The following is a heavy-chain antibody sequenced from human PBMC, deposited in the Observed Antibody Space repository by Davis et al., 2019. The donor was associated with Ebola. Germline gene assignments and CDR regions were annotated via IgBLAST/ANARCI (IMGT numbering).Heavy chain of an antibody. V-gene: IGHV3-53*01. J-gene: IGHJ6*02. CDR3: ARGDFYYGVDV. CDR1: GFTFSSYS. Sequence: GESLKISCAASGFTFSSYSMNWVRQAPGKGLQWVSIMYSGGTTYYADSVKGRFTISRDSSKNTVYLQMNSLRAEDTAVYYCARGDFYYGVDVWGQGTTVTVSS. CDR2: MYSGGTT.